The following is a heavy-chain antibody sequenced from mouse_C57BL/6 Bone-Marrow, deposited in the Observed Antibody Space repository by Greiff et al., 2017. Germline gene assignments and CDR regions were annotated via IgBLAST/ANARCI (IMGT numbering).Heavy chain of an antibody. V-gene: IGHV14-4*01. J-gene: IGHJ3*01. Sequence: EVQLQQSGAELVRPGASVKLSCTASGFNIKDDYMHWVKQRPEQGLEWIGWIDPENGDTEYASKFQGKATITADTSSNTAYLHLSSRTSEDTAVDYCTTTAWFAYWGQGTLVTVSA. CDR1: GFNIKDDY. CDR2: IDPENGDT. CDR3: TTTAWFAY.